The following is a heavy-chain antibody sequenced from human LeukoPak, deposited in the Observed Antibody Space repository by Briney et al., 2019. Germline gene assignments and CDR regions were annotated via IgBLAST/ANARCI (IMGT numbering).Heavy chain of an antibody. CDR1: GFTFSTYA. V-gene: IGHV3-23*01. Sequence: GGSLRLSCAASGFTFSTYAMSWVRQAPEKGLEWVSAISGSGGSTYYADSEKGRFTISRDNSRNTLYLQVNSLRAEDTVLYYCTKARLTTVTTFGDYDYWGQGTLVTVSS. D-gene: IGHD4-17*01. CDR2: ISGSGGST. J-gene: IGHJ4*02. CDR3: TKARLTTVTTFGDYDY.